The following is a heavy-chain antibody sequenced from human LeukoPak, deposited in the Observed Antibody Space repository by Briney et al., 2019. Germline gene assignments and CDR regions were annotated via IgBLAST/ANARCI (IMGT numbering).Heavy chain of an antibody. CDR1: GYSFTSYW. J-gene: IGHJ4*02. D-gene: IGHD5-12*01. CDR2: IDPSDSYT. V-gene: IGHV5-10-1*01. Sequence: GESLKISCKGSGYSFTSYWISWVRKMPGKGLEWMGRIDPSDSYTNYSPSFQGHVTISSDKSINTAYLQWSSLKASDTAMYYCARHEGGYAASDYWGQGTLVTVSS. CDR3: ARHEGGYAASDY.